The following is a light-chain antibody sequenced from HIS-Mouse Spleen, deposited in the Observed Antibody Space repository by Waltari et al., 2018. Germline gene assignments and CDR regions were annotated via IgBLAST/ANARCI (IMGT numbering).Light chain of an antibody. CDR3: NSRDSSGNVV. Sequence: SSELTQDPAVSVALGQTVRITCQGDSLSSYYASWYQQKPGQAPVLVIYGKNNRPSGIPDRFSGSSSGNTASLTITGAQAEDEADYYCNSRDSSGNVVFGGGTKLTVL. CDR2: GKN. CDR1: SLSSYY. J-gene: IGLJ2*01. V-gene: IGLV3-19*01.